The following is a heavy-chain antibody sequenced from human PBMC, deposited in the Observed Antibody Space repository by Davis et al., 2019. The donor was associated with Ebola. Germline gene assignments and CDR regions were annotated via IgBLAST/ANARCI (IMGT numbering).Heavy chain of an antibody. Sequence: AASVKVSCKASGYTFTSYAISWVRQAPGQGLEWMGWISAYNGNTNYAQKLQGRVTMTTDTSTSTAYMELRSLRSDDTAVYYCAKGSEVTTWHYYYGMDVWGQGTTVTVS. J-gene: IGHJ6*02. D-gene: IGHD4-17*01. V-gene: IGHV1-18*01. CDR2: ISAYNGNT. CDR1: GYTFTSYA. CDR3: AKGSEVTTWHYYYGMDV.